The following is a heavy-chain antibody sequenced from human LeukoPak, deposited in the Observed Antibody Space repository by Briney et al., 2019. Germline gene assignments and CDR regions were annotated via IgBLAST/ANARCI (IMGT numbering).Heavy chain of an antibody. Sequence: QPGGSLRLSCAASGFTFSSYAMHWVRQAPGKGLEWVAVISYDGSNKYYADSVKGRFTISRDNSKNTLYLQMNSLRAEDTAVYYCARKGNAFDFWGQGTMVTVSS. CDR1: GFTFSSYA. D-gene: IGHD3-10*01. J-gene: IGHJ3*01. V-gene: IGHV3-30-3*01. CDR2: ISYDGSNK. CDR3: ARKGNAFDF.